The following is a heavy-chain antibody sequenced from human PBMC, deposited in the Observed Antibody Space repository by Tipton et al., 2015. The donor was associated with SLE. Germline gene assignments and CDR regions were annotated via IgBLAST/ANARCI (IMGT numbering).Heavy chain of an antibody. V-gene: IGHV3-30*04. CDR1: GFTFSSYA. CDR3: ARDLVAVAGYGMDV. J-gene: IGHJ6*02. Sequence: SLRLSCAASGFTFSSYAMHWVRQAPGKGLEWVAVISYDGTNKYYADSVKGRFTISRDNSKNTLYLQMNSLRPEDTAVYYCARDLVAVAGYGMDVWCQGTTVTVS. CDR2: ISYDGTNK. D-gene: IGHD6-19*01.